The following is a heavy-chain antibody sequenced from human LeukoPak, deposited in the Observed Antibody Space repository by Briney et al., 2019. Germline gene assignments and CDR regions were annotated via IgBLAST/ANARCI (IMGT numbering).Heavy chain of an antibody. D-gene: IGHD3-10*01. V-gene: IGHV3-30*03. CDR2: ISYDGSNK. CDR1: GFTFSSYG. CDR3: ARGGSGTFHI. Sequence: GGSLRLSCAASGFTFSSYGMHWVRQAPSKGLEWVAVISYDGSNKYFADSVKGRFTISRDNSKDTLYLQMNSLRAEDTAVYYCARGGSGTFHIWGQGTMVTVSS. J-gene: IGHJ3*02.